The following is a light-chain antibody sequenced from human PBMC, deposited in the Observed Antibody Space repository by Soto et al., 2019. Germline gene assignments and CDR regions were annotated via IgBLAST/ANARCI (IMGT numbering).Light chain of an antibody. Sequence: QSALTQPASVSGSPGQSITISCTGTSSDVGGYNSVSWYQQHPGKAPKLMIYEVSNRPSGVSNRFSGSKSGNTASLTISGLQAEDEADYYCSSYTSSSTLVVFGGGTKLTVL. V-gene: IGLV2-14*01. CDR2: EVS. CDR1: SSDVGGYNS. J-gene: IGLJ2*01. CDR3: SSYTSSSTLVV.